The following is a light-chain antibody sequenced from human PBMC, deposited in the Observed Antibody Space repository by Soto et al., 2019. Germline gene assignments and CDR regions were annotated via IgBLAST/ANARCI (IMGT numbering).Light chain of an antibody. V-gene: IGLV2-8*01. CDR1: SSDVGAYDF. CDR3: SSYAGNNMRV. J-gene: IGLJ1*01. Sequence: QSALTQPPSASGSLGQSVTISCAGTSSDVGAYDFVSWYQRHPDKVPKLIIYEVSNRPSGVPDRFSGSKSGNTASLTVSGLQAEDEAEYHCSSYAGNNMRVFGTGTKLTVL. CDR2: EVS.